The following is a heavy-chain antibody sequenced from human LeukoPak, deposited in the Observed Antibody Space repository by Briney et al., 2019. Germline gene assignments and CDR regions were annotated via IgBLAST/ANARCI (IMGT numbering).Heavy chain of an antibody. J-gene: IGHJ1*01. Sequence: SETLSPTCTVPGGSISSYYWSWIRQPPGKGLEWIGYIYYSGSTNYNPSLKSRVAISVDTSKNQFSLKLSSVTAADTAVYYCAREYGSGYFQHWGQGTLVTVSS. CDR3: AREYGSGYFQH. V-gene: IGHV4-59*01. CDR1: GGSISSYY. D-gene: IGHD5-24*01. CDR2: IYYSGST.